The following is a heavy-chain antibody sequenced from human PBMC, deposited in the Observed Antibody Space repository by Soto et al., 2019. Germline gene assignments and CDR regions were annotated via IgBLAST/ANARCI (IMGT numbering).Heavy chain of an antibody. CDR1: GYTFTSYY. D-gene: IGHD2-2*01. J-gene: IGHJ6*02. CDR3: ARAYCICTSCPSLGMDV. V-gene: IGHV1-46*01. CDR2: INPSGGST. Sequence: ASVKVSCKASGYTFTSYYMHWVRQAPGQGLEWMGIINPSGGSTSYAQKFQGRVTMTRDTSTSTVYMELSSLRSEDTAVYYCARAYCICTSCPSLGMDVWGQGTTVTVSS.